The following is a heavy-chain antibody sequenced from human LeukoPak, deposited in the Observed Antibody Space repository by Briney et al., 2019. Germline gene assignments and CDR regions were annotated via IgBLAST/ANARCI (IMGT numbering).Heavy chain of an antibody. J-gene: IGHJ4*02. D-gene: IGHD1-26*01. CDR2: INQVGSAK. V-gene: IGHV3-7*01. CDR1: GFTFSSYW. CDR3: AREGVSGATANHYDY. Sequence: PGGSLRLSCAATGFTFSSYWMSWVRQVPGKGLEWAANINQVGSAKYYVDSVKGRFTISRDNAKNSLYLQMNSLRAEDTGVYYCAREGVSGATANHYDYWGQGSLVTVSS.